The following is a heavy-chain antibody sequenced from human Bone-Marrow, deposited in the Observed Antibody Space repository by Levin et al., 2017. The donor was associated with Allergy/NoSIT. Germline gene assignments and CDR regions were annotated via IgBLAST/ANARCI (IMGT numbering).Heavy chain of an antibody. V-gene: IGHV4-39*01. J-gene: IGHJ2*01. CDR2: IYYSEST. D-gene: IGHD3-22*01. CDR3: ARFPTNYDSTGYPQGYFDL. Sequence: SQTLSLTCSVAGVSISSSSFYWAWIRQPPGKGLEWIGTIYYSESTYYNPSLESRVTISIDTSKKQFSLRLSSVTAADTAVYLCARFPTNYDSTGYPQGYFDLWGRGTLVTVSS. CDR1: GVSISSSSFY.